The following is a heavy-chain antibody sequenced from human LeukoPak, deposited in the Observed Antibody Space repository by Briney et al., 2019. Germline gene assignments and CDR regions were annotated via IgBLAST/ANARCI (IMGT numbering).Heavy chain of an antibody. CDR2: MNPNSGNT. Sequence: ASVKVSCKASGYTFTSYDINWVRQATGQGLEWMGWMNPNSGNTGYAQKFQGRVTITRNTSISTAYMELSSLRSEDTAVYYCARDYHYYDSSGYLAGSAFDIWGQGTMVTVSS. V-gene: IGHV1-8*03. D-gene: IGHD3-22*01. CDR1: GYTFTSYD. J-gene: IGHJ3*02. CDR3: ARDYHYYDSSGYLAGSAFDI.